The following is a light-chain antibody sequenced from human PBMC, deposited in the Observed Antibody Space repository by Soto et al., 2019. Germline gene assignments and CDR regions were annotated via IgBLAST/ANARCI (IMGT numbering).Light chain of an antibody. V-gene: IGKV1-39*01. CDR2: TAS. CDR1: QSISTF. Sequence: DIQMTQSPSSLSASVGDRVTISCRAGQSISTFLSWYQHKPRKAPRLLIYTASSLQSGVPSRFSGSGSGTEFTLTISSLQPEDFATYYCQQSYSTPVTLGPGTKVEI. CDR3: QQSYSTPVT. J-gene: IGKJ3*01.